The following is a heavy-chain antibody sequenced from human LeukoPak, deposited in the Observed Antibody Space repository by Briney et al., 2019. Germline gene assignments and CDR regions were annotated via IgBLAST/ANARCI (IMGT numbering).Heavy chain of an antibody. J-gene: IGHJ3*02. D-gene: IGHD3-22*01. CDR2: INPNSGGT. Sequence: LAASLKVSCKASGYTLIGYYMHWVRQAPGQGLEWMGWINPNSGGTNYAENFQGRVTMTRDTSISTAYMELSRLRSDDTAVYYCARGDSSGYYYAFDIWGQGTMVTVS. V-gene: IGHV1-2*03. CDR3: ARGDSSGYYYAFDI. CDR1: GYTLIGYY.